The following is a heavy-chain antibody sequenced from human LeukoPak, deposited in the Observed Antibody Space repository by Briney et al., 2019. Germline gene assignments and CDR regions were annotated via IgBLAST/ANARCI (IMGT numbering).Heavy chain of an antibody. Sequence: PGGALRLSCAASAFTFGDYCMSWIRQAPGKGLEWISYISSGNSIYYADSVKARFTVSRNNANNPLYLQMNSLRAEDTAVYYCAKMPTPIYYDSSGSGDYLDYWGQGTLVTVSS. CDR3: AKMPTPIYYDSSGSGDYLDY. J-gene: IGHJ4*02. D-gene: IGHD3-22*01. CDR2: ISSGNSI. V-gene: IGHV3-11*04. CDR1: AFTFGDYC.